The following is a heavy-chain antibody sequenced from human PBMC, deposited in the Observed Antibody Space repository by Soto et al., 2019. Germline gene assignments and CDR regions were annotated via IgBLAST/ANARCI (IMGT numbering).Heavy chain of an antibody. J-gene: IGHJ4*02. D-gene: IGHD2-15*01. V-gene: IGHV1-69*02. CDR2: ISPTLGIA. CDR1: GDTFNT. CDR3: ARSRGVASAPLDY. Sequence: QVQLVQSGAEVRRPGSSVKVSCKASGDTFNTINWIRQAPGQGLEWMGRISPTLGIANYAQKFQERIKITADKSTSTVYMELISRRSEDTAVHYCARSRGVASAPLDYWGQGTLVTVSS.